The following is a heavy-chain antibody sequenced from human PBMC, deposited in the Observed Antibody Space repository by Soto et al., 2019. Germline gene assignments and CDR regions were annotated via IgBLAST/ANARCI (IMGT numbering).Heavy chain of an antibody. V-gene: IGHV3-53*01. J-gene: IGHJ4*02. Sequence: VQLVESGGGLVKPGGSLRLSCAASEFTVSDNYMSWVRQAPGKGLEWVSTLYSGGSTYYADSVKGRFTISRDNSKNTLYLQMNSLRAEDTAVYYCARLDHGESVYFDYWGQGTLVTVSS. CDR2: LYSGGST. CDR1: EFTVSDNY. CDR3: ARLDHGESVYFDY.